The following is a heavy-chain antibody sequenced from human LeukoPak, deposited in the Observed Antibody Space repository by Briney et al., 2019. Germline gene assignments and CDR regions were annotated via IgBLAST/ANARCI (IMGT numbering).Heavy chain of an antibody. D-gene: IGHD6-13*01. V-gene: IGHV3-74*01. CDR1: GFTFSSYW. CDR2: INSDGNIT. J-gene: IGHJ4*02. CDR3: AREKQQRGFDY. Sequence: GGSLRLSCAASGFTFSSYWMHWVRQAPGKGLVWVSRINSDGNITNYADSVKGRFAISRDNAENTLYLQMNTLRADDTAVYYCAREKQQRGFDYWGQGTLVTVSS.